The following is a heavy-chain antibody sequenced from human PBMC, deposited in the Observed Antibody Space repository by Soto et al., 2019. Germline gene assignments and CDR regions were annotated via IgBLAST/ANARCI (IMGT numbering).Heavy chain of an antibody. Sequence: SETLSLTCTVSGGSISSYYWSWIRQPPGKGLEWIGYIYYSGSTNYNPSLKSRVNISVDTSKNQFSLKLSSVTAADTAVYYCARSVGVLPAAYNWFDPWGQGTLVTVPQ. CDR1: GGSISSYY. D-gene: IGHD2-2*01. CDR3: ARSVGVLPAAYNWFDP. V-gene: IGHV4-59*01. CDR2: IYYSGST. J-gene: IGHJ5*02.